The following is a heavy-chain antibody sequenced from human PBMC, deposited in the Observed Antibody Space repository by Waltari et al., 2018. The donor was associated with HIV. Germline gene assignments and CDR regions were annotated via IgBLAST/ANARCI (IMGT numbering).Heavy chain of an antibody. D-gene: IGHD6-19*01. Sequence: QLQLQESGPGLVKPSETMSLACNVAGGSLATPNFFWAWIRPSPGGGLELVGSGLYSGQTYSTPTRIGRVTISIDASNNQFSLRLTSVTAADTAVYFCVRHAAAYSTAAGNTGWWLAGSFQPWGQGTLVTVSS. J-gene: IGHJ1*01. CDR1: GGSLATPNFF. CDR3: VRHAAAYSTAAGNTGWWLAGSFQP. CDR2: GLYSGQT. V-gene: IGHV4-39*01.